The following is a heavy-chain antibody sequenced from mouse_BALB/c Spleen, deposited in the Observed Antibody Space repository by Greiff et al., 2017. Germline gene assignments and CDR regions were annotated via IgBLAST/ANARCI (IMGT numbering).Heavy chain of an antibody. V-gene: IGHV1-69*02. CDR3: ARGGDDYDTAWFAY. D-gene: IGHD2-4*01. J-gene: IGHJ3*01. CDR1: GYTFTSYW. Sequence: QVQLQQPGAELVKPGAPVKLSCKASGYTFTSYWMNWVKQRPGRGLEWIGRIDPSDSGTHYNQKFKDKATLTVDKSSSTAYIQLSSLTSEDSAVYCCARGGDDYDTAWFAYWGQGTLVTVSA. CDR2: IDPSDSGT.